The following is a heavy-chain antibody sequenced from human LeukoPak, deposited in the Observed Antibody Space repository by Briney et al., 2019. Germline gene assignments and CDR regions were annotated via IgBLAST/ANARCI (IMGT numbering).Heavy chain of an antibody. J-gene: IGHJ3*02. Sequence: SVKVSCKASGGTFSSYAINWVRQAPGQGLKWMGRIIPIFGTANYAQKFQGRVTITTDESTSTAYMELSSLRSEDTAVYYCTSDVVPAAIVYAFDIWGQGTMVTVSS. V-gene: IGHV1-69*05. D-gene: IGHD2-2*02. CDR3: TSDVVPAAIVYAFDI. CDR2: IIPIFGTA. CDR1: GGTFSSYA.